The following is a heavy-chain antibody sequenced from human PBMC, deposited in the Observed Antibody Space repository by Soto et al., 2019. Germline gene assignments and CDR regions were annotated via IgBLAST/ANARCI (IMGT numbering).Heavy chain of an antibody. CDR2: ISYDGSNK. D-gene: IGHD6-19*01. J-gene: IGHJ4*02. Sequence: GGSLRLSCAASGFTFSSYAMHWVRQAPGKGLEWVAVISYDGSNKYYADSVKGRFTISRDNSKNTLYLQMNSLRAEDTAVYYCASTTPWPSGWYSYWGQGTQVTVSS. CDR1: GFTFSSYA. CDR3: ASTTPWPSGWYSY. V-gene: IGHV3-30-3*01.